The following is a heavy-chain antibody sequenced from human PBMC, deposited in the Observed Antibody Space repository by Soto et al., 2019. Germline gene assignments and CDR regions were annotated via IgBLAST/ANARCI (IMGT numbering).Heavy chain of an antibody. J-gene: IGHJ6*02. D-gene: IGHD6-13*01. CDR3: ARETTNIEAAGYGMDV. Sequence: ESLALTCAVYGGSFSGYYLMWIRQPPGKGLEWIGEINHSGSTNYNPSLKSRVTISVDTSKNQFSLKLSSVTAADTAVYYCARETTNIEAAGYGMDVWGQGTTV. CDR2: INHSGST. V-gene: IGHV4-34*01. CDR1: GGSFSGYY.